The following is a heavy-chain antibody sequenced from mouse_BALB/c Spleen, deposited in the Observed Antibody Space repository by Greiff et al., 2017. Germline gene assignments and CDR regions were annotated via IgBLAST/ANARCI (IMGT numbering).Heavy chain of an antibody. Sequence: VKLMESGAELMKPGASVKISCKATGYTFSSYWIEWVKQRPGHGLEWIGEILPGSGSTNYNEKFKGKAKFTADTSSNTAYLQLSSQTSEDSAVYYCARGGDFDVWGQGTTLTVSS. J-gene: IGHJ2*01. CDR3: ARGGDFDV. CDR1: GYTFSSYW. V-gene: IGHV1-9*01. CDR2: ILPGSGST.